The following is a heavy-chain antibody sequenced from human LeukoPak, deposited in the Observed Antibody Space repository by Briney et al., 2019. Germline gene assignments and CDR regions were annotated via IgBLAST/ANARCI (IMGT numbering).Heavy chain of an antibody. CDR2: IYTSGST. D-gene: IGHD3-22*01. CDR1: GGSISSYY. J-gene: IGHJ4*01. CDR3: ARDGDYYDSSGYPPGDLSNFDY. Sequence: SETLSPTGTVSGGSISSYYWSWIRQPAGKGLEWIGRIYTSGSTNYNPSLKSRVTMSVDTSKNQFSLKLSSVTAADTAVYYCARDGDYYDSSGYPPGDLSNFDYWGQGTVVTVSS. V-gene: IGHV4-4*07.